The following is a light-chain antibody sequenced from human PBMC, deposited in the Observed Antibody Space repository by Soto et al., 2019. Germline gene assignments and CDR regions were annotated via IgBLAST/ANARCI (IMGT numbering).Light chain of an antibody. J-gene: IGKJ4*01. CDR1: QSVSSY. CDR3: QQRSNWPPLT. Sequence: EIVLTQSPATLSLSPGERATLSCRASQSVSSYLAWYQQKPGQAPRLLIYDASNRATGIPARFSGSGSGRDFTLTISSLEPEDFAVYSCQQRSNWPPLTFGGGTKVEIK. CDR2: DAS. V-gene: IGKV3-11*02.